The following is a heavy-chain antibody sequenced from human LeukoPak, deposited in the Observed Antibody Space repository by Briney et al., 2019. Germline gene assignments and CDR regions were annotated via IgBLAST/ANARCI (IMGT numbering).Heavy chain of an antibody. CDR3: AKATGDGFNRWANY. CDR2: IKAKAHGGTI. Sequence: KSGGSLRLSCAASGFTFSNAWMSWVRQAPGKGLEWVGRIKAKAHGGTIEYAAPVKGRFIISRDDSKNTLYLQMNSLKTEDTAVYYCAKATGDGFNRWANYWGQGTLVTVSS. V-gene: IGHV3-15*01. CDR1: GFTFSNAW. J-gene: IGHJ4*02. D-gene: IGHD5-24*01.